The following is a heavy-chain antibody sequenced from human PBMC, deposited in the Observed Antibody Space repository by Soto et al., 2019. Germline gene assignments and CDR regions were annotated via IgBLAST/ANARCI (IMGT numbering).Heavy chain of an antibody. Sequence: PSETLSLTCTVSGGSISSGGYYWSWIRQHPGKGLEWIGYIYYSGSTYYNPSLKSRVTISVDTSKNQFSLKLSSVTAADTAVYYCARIKREYQLLHDYWGQGTLVTVSS. D-gene: IGHD2-2*01. CDR2: IYYSGST. CDR1: GGSISSGGYY. J-gene: IGHJ4*02. V-gene: IGHV4-31*03. CDR3: ARIKREYQLLHDY.